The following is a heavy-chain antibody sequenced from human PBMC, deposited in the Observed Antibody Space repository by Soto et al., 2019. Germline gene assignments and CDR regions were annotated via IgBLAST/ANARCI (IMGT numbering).Heavy chain of an antibody. CDR3: ARAGGNSNYWFLYYGMDV. V-gene: IGHV1-3*01. D-gene: IGHD4-4*01. CDR2: INAGNGNT. J-gene: IGHJ6*02. Sequence: ASVKVSCKASGYTFTSYAMHLVRQAPGQRLEWMGWINAGNGNTKYSQKFQGRVTITRDTSASTAYMELSSLRSEDTAVYYCARAGGNSNYWFLYYGMDVWGQGTTVTVS. CDR1: GYTFTSYA.